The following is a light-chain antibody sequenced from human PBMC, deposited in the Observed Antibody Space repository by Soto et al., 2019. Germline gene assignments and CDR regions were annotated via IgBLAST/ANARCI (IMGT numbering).Light chain of an antibody. Sequence: QSALTQPASVSGSPGQSITISCTGTSSDVGAYNYVSWYQQHPGKAPKLMIFEVSSRPSWVSHRFSGSKSGSTASLTISGLQPEDEADYYCSSYTSSSTLVVFGTGTKLTVL. V-gene: IGLV2-14*01. J-gene: IGLJ1*01. CDR3: SSYTSSSTLVV. CDR2: EVS. CDR1: SSDVGAYNY.